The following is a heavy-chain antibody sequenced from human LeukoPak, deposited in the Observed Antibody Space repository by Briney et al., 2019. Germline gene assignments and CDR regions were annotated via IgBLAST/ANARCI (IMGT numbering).Heavy chain of an antibody. J-gene: IGHJ4*02. CDR1: GGTFSSYA. CDR3: AREPYRRDGSGWHQVGY. Sequence: SVKISCKASGGTFSSYAISWVRQAPGQGLEWMGRIIPIFGTANYAQKFQGRVTITTDESTSTAYMELSSLRSEDTAVYYCAREPYRRDGSGWHQVGYWGQGTLVTVSS. CDR2: IIPIFGTA. V-gene: IGHV1-69*05. D-gene: IGHD6-19*01.